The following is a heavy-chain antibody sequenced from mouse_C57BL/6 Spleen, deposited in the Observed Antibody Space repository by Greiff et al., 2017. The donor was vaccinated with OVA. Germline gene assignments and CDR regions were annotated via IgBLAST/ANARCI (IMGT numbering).Heavy chain of an antibody. V-gene: IGHV1-53*01. CDR3: ARTQPTVGSMDY. D-gene: IGHD1-1*01. CDR1: GYTFTSFW. Sequence: QVQLQQPGTELVKPGASVQLSCMASGYTFTSFWMHWVKQRPGQGLEWIGNINPSNGGTNYNEKFKSKATLTVDKSSSTAYMQLSSLTSEDSAVYDCARTQPTVGSMDYWGQGTSVTVSS. J-gene: IGHJ4*01. CDR2: INPSNGGT.